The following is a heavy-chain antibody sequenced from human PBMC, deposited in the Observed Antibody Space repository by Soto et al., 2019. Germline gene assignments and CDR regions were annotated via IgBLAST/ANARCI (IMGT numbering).Heavy chain of an antibody. CDR3: AKLPAAQSYFDF. Sequence: EVQLLDSGGGLVQPGGSLRLSCAASEFTFITYAMSWVRQAPGKGLEWVSIISGSGGSTYYPDSVKGRFTISRDNSKNTLYLQMNSLRADDTAVYYCAKLPAAQSYFDFWGQGTLVTVSS. J-gene: IGHJ4*02. D-gene: IGHD2-2*01. CDR2: ISGSGGST. CDR1: EFTFITYA. V-gene: IGHV3-23*01.